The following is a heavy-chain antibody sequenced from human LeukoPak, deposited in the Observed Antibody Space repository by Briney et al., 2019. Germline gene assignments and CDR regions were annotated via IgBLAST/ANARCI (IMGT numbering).Heavy chain of an antibody. J-gene: IGHJ4*02. CDR3: ARDNTGFGFDY. V-gene: IGHV4-59*01. CDR1: GGSISSYY. Sequence: PSETLSLTCTVSGGSISSYYWSWIRQPPGKGLEWIGYIYYSGSTNYNPSLKSRVTISVDTSKNQFSLKLSSVTAADTAVYYCARDNTGFGFDYWGQGTLVTVSS. CDR2: IYYSGST. D-gene: IGHD3-10*01.